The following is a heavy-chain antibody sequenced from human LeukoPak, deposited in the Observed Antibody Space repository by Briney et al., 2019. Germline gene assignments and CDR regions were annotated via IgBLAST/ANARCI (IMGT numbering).Heavy chain of an antibody. CDR2: ISPYNGNT. Sequence: ASVKVSCKASGYTFTSFGISWVRQAPGQGLEWMGWISPYNGNTNYPQKVQGRITVTTDTSTSTAYMELRSLRSDDTAVYYCARDKNHYDTRGDFWGQGTLVTVSS. CDR1: GYTFTSFG. V-gene: IGHV1-18*01. D-gene: IGHD3-22*01. J-gene: IGHJ4*02. CDR3: ARDKNHYDTRGDF.